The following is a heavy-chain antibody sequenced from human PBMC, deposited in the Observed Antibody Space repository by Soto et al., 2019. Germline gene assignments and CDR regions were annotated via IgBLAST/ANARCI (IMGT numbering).Heavy chain of an antibody. D-gene: IGHD4-17*01. Sequence: SETLSLTCTVCGGSISSGDYYWSWIRQPPGKALEWTGYIYYSGTTYYNPSLKSRISISVDTSKNQFSLKLSSVTAADTAVYYCARNLYGGMIDYWGQGTLVTVSS. CDR1: GGSISSGDYY. CDR2: IYYSGTT. J-gene: IGHJ4*02. CDR3: ARNLYGGMIDY. V-gene: IGHV4-30-4*01.